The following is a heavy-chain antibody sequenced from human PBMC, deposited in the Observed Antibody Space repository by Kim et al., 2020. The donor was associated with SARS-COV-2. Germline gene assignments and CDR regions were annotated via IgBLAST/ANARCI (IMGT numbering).Heavy chain of an antibody. J-gene: IGHJ6*02. CDR1: GFTVSSNY. CDR3: ARESFSSWGKNYYYYYGMDV. V-gene: IGHV3-53*04. Sequence: GGSLRLSCAASGFTVSSNYMSWVRQAPGKGLEWVSVIYSGGSTYYADSVKGRFTISRHNSKNTLYLQMNSLRAEDTAVYYCARESFSSWGKNYYYYYGMDVWGQGTTVTVSS. CDR2: IYSGGST. D-gene: IGHD3-16*01.